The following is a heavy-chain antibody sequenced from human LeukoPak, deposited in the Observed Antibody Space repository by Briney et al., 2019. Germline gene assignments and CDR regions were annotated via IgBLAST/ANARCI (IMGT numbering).Heavy chain of an antibody. J-gene: IGHJ6*02. CDR2: IYRSGTT. CDR1: GGSISRYY. Sequence: SETLSLTCTVSGGSISRYYWNWIRQSPGKGLEWIGYIYRSGTTNYNPSLKRRLTISVDTSKNQFSLKLSSVTAADTAVYYCAREDPQTTVPEGMDVWGQGTTVTVSS. V-gene: IGHV4-59*01. CDR3: AREDPQTTVPEGMDV. D-gene: IGHD4-17*01.